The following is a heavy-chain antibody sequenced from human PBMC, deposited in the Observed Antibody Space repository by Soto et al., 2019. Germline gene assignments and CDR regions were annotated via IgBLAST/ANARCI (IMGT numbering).Heavy chain of an antibody. CDR1: GGSISSYY. CDR3: GRGDKGWQLVPYYYYYTDV. V-gene: IGHV4-59*12. J-gene: IGHJ6*03. D-gene: IGHD6-6*01. Sequence: SETLSLTCTVSGGSISSYYWSWIRQPPGKGLEWIGYIYYSGSTYYNPSLKSRVTISVDTSKNQFSLKLSSVTAADTAVYYCGRGDKGWQLVPYYYYYTDVGGKGTTVTVSS. CDR2: IYYSGST.